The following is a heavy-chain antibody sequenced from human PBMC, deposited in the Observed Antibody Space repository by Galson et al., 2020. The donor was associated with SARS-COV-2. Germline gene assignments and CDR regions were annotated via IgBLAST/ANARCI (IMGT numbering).Heavy chain of an antibody. CDR3: ARDQLRYFDSLPNYYYYYGMDV. Sequence: SETLSLTCTVSGGSISSGGYYWSWIRQHPGKGLEWIGYIYYSGSTYYNPSLKSRVPISVDTSKNQFSLKLSSVTAADTAVYYCARDQLRYFDSLPNYYYYYGMDVWGQGTTVTVSS. D-gene: IGHD3-9*01. J-gene: IGHJ6*02. V-gene: IGHV4-31*03. CDR1: GGSISSGGYY. CDR2: IYYSGST.